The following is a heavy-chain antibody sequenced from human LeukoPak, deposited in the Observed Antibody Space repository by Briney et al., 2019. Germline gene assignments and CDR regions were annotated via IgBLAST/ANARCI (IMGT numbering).Heavy chain of an antibody. CDR3: ARVGHSSSSRGHFDY. D-gene: IGHD6-6*01. CDR1: GYTFTSYY. Sequence: ASVKVSCKASGYTFTSYYMHWVRQAPGQGLEWMGIINPSGGTTSYAQKFQGRVTMTRDTSTSTVHMELSSLRSEDTAVYYCARVGHSSSSRGHFDYWGQGTLVTVSS. V-gene: IGHV1-46*01. J-gene: IGHJ4*02. CDR2: INPSGGTT.